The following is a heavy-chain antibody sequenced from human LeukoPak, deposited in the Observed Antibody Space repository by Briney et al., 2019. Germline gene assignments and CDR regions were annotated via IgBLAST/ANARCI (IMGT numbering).Heavy chain of an antibody. CDR1: GVSFSSYY. CDR3: ASRLGYSSGYWFDP. Sequence: SETLSLTCAVYGVSFSSYYWSWIRQPPGKGLEWIGYIYYSGSTNYNPSLKSRVTISVDTSKNQFSLKLSSVTAADTAVYYCASRLGYSSGYWFDPWGQGTLVTVSS. CDR2: IYYSGST. V-gene: IGHV4-59*01. J-gene: IGHJ5*02. D-gene: IGHD6-19*01.